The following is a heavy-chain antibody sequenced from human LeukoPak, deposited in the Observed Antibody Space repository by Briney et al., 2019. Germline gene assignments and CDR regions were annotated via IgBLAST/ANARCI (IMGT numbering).Heavy chain of an antibody. CDR3: ARDSTNSNYYMDV. CDR1: GFTFSSYG. J-gene: IGHJ6*03. D-gene: IGHD2-8*01. Sequence: GGSLRLSCAASGFTFSSYGMYWVRQAPGKGLEWVAVIWADGNKKYTADSVKGRFAISRDNSRNILYLQMSSLRAEDTAIYYCARDSTNSNYYMDVWGKGISVTVSS. CDR2: IWADGNKK. V-gene: IGHV3-33*01.